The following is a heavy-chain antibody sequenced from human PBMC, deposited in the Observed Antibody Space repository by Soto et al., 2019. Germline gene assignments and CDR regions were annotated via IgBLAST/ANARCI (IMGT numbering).Heavy chain of an antibody. J-gene: IGHJ4*02. V-gene: IGHV3-30*18. CDR1: GFTFSSYG. Sequence: QVQLVESGGGVVQPGRSLRLSCAASGFTFSSYGMHWVRQAPGKGLEWVAVISYDGSNKYYADSVKGRFTISRDNSKNPLYLHMNSLRAEDTAVYYCAKGDTIFGVVISPSYFDYWGQGTLVTVSS. CDR3: AKGDTIFGVVISPSYFDY. CDR2: ISYDGSNK. D-gene: IGHD3-3*01.